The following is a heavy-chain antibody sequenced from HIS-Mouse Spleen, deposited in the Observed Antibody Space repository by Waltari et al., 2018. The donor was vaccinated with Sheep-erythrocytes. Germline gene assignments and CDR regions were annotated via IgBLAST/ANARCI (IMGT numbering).Heavy chain of an antibody. CDR2: IYYSGST. V-gene: IGHV4-39*01. Sequence: QLQLQESGPGLVKPSETLSLTCTVPGGSISSSSYYWGWIRQPPGKGLEWIGSIYYSGSTYYNPSLKSRVTISVDTSKNQFSLKLSSVTAADTAVYYCARHRVVVGAFDIWGQGTMVTVSS. J-gene: IGHJ3*02. CDR3: ARHRVVVGAFDI. CDR1: GGSISSSSYY. D-gene: IGHD2-2*01.